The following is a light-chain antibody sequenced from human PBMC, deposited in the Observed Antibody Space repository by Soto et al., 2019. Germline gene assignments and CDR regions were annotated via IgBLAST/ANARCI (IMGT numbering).Light chain of an antibody. J-gene: IGKJ1*01. CDR1: QSVSSN. CDR2: GAS. Sequence: EIVMTQSPATLSVSPGERATLSCRASQSVSSNLAWYQQKPGQAHRLLIYGASTRATGIQVTFSGSASGTEFTLSIRRLQSEDYTVYYCQQYNKWPLTFGQGTKVDI. CDR3: QQYNKWPLT. V-gene: IGKV3-15*01.